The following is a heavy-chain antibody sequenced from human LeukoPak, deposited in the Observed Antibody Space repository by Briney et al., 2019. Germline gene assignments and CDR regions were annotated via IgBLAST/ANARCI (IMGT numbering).Heavy chain of an antibody. CDR1: GFTVSSNY. D-gene: IGHD6-19*01. Sequence: GGSLRLSCAASGFTVSSNYMSWVRQAPGKGLEWVSIIYSGGSTYYADSVKDRFTISRDNSKNTLYLQMNSLRAEDTAVYYCARVGYSSGWRAPDFDHWGQGTLVTVSS. CDR2: IYSGGST. J-gene: IGHJ4*02. CDR3: ARVGYSSGWRAPDFDH. V-gene: IGHV3-66*01.